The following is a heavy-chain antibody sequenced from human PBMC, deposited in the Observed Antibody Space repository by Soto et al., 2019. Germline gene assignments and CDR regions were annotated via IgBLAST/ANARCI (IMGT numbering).Heavy chain of an antibody. CDR1: VFTFSSYA. V-gene: IGHV3-23*01. CDR2: ISGSGGST. J-gene: IGHJ6*03. CDR3: AKPLTSYYYYMDV. D-gene: IGHD3-16*01. Sequence: GGPLRLSCAASVFTFSSYAMSWVRQAPRKGLEWVSAISGSGGSTYYADSVKGRFTISRDNSKNTLYLQMNSLRAEDSAVYYCAKPLTSYYYYMDVWGKGTTVTVSS.